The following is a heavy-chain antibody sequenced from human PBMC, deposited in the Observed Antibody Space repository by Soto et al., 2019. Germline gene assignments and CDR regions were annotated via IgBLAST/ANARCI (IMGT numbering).Heavy chain of an antibody. V-gene: IGHV3-74*01. Sequence: GSLSLSCAASGFTFGSYWMNWVRQAPGKGLVWVSRNSDGSSTTYADSVKGRFTTSRDNAKNTLYLQMSSLRVEDTAVYYCARGRPYGMDVWGQGTTVTVSS. J-gene: IGHJ6*02. CDR1: GFTFGSYW. CDR2: NSDGSST. CDR3: ARGRPYGMDV.